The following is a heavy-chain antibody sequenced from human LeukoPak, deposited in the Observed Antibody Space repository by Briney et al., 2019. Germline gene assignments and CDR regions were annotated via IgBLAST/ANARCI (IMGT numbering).Heavy chain of an antibody. CDR2: LIPIFGTA. CDR3: ARDLYSSSWYSYYYYYMDV. J-gene: IGHJ6*03. Sequence: ASVKVSCKASGGTFSSYAISWVRQAPGQGLEWMGGLIPIFGTANYAQKFQGRVTITADESTGTAYMELSSLRSEDTAVYYCARDLYSSSWYSYYYYYMDVWGKGTTVTASS. CDR1: GGTFSSYA. D-gene: IGHD6-13*01. V-gene: IGHV1-69*13.